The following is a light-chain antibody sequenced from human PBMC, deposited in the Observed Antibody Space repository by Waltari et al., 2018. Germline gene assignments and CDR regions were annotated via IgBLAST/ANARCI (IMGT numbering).Light chain of an antibody. CDR2: GNN. CDR3: AAWDDSLYGRV. J-gene: IGLJ2*01. Sequence: QSVLTQPPSASGTPGQTVSISCSGGSSNIAVNTVNWYQQLPGMAPKLLINGNNRVPSGVPDRFSGCKSGPSASLAISGLPSEDEADYYCAAWDDSLYGRVFGGGTKSTVL. CDR1: SSNIAVNT. V-gene: IGLV1-44*01.